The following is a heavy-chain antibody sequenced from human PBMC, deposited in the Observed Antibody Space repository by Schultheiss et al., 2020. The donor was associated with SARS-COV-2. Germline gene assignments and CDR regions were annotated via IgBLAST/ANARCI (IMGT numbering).Heavy chain of an antibody. CDR1: GGSISSSSYY. J-gene: IGHJ4*02. V-gene: IGHV4-39*01. Sequence: SETLSLTCTVSGGSISSSSYYWGWIRQPPGKGLEWIGEINHSGSTNYNPSLKSRVTISVDTSKNQFSLKLNSVTAADTAVYYCARDSGWLSALFWGQGTLVTVSS. CDR3: ARDSGWLSALF. CDR2: INHSGST. D-gene: IGHD6-19*01.